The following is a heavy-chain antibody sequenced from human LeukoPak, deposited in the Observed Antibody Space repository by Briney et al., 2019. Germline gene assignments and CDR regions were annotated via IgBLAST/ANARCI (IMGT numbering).Heavy chain of an antibody. V-gene: IGHV1-69*05. CDR2: IIPIFGTA. J-gene: IGHJ4*02. D-gene: IGHD6-13*01. CDR3: ARESPIAAAGY. Sequence: SVKVSCKASGGTFSSYAISWVRQAPGQGLEWMGGIIPIFGTANYAQKLQGRVTMTTDTSTSTAYMELRSLRSDDTAVYYCARESPIAAAGYWGQGTLVTVSS. CDR1: GGTFSSYA.